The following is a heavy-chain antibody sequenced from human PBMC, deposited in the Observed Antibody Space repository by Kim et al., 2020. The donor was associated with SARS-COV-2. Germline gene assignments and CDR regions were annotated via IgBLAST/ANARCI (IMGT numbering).Heavy chain of an antibody. D-gene: IGHD3-3*01. CDR2: ISYDGSNK. V-gene: IGHV3-30*18. CDR1: GFTFSSYG. Sequence: GGSLRLSCAASGFTFSSYGMHWVRQAPGKGLEWVAVISYDGSNKYYADSVKGRFTISRDNSKNTLYLQMNSLRAEDTAVYYCAKGKGVSYYDPMDVWGQG. CDR3: AKGKGVSYYDPMDV. J-gene: IGHJ6*02.